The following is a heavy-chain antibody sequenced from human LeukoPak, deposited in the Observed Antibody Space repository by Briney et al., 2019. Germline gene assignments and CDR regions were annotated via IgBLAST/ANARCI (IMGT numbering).Heavy chain of an antibody. J-gene: IGHJ4*02. CDR2: ISYDGSNK. Sequence: GGSLRLSCAASGFTFSSYGMHWVRQAPGKGLEWVAVISYDGSNKYYADSVKGRFTISRDNSKNTLYLQMNSLRAEDTAVYYCAKFFASSSRFPLDYWGQGTLVTVSS. D-gene: IGHD6-13*01. CDR1: GFTFSSYG. CDR3: AKFFASSSRFPLDY. V-gene: IGHV3-30*18.